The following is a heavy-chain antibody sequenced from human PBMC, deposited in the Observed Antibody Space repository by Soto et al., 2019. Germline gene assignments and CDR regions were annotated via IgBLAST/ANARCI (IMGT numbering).Heavy chain of an antibody. D-gene: IGHD3-3*01. Sequence: PSETLSLTCAVYGGSFSGYYWSWIRQPPGKGLEWIGEINHSGSTNYNPSLKSRVTISVDTSKNQFSLKLSSVTAADTAVYYCEGRGGVVPTDYWGQGTLVTVSS. V-gene: IGHV4-34*01. CDR2: INHSGST. J-gene: IGHJ4*02. CDR3: EGRGGVVPTDY. CDR1: GGSFSGYY.